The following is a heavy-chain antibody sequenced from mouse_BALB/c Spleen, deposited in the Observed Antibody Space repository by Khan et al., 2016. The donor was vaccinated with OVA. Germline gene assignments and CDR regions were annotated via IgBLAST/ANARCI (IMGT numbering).Heavy chain of an antibody. CDR3: ASHLTGSFAY. D-gene: IGHD4-1*01. CDR1: GFTFSSYS. V-gene: IGHV5-6*01. Sequence: EVPLVESGGDLVKPGGSLKLSCAASGFTFSSYSMSWVRQTPDKRLEWVATISSGGDYTYYPDNVKGRFTISRDNAKNTLYLQMSSLKSEDTAMYYCASHLTGSFAYWGQGTLVTVSA. CDR2: ISSGGDYT. J-gene: IGHJ3*01.